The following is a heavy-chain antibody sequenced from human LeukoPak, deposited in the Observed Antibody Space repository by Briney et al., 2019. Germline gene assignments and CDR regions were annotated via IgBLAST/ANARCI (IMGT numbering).Heavy chain of an antibody. V-gene: IGHV1-46*01. Sequence: ASVKVSCKASGYIFSDYYMHWVRQAPGRGLEWMGIINPSGGSTSYAQKFQGRVTMTRDTSTSTVYMELSSLRSEDTAVYYCARGVVITPTPIIYYFDYWGQGTLVTVSS. CDR3: ARGVVITPTPIIYYFDY. CDR1: GYIFSDYY. J-gene: IGHJ4*02. CDR2: INPSGGST. D-gene: IGHD3-22*01.